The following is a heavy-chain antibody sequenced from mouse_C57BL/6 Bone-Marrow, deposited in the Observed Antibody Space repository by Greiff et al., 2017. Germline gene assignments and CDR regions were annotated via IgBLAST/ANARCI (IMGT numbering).Heavy chain of an antibody. CDR2: IYPRSGNT. Sequence: QVQLQQSGAELARPGASVKLSCKASGYTFTSYGISWVKQRTGQGLEWIGEIYPRSGNTYYNEKFKGKATLTADKSSSTAYMELRSLTSEDSAVYFCARPYYYGSSHSFYAMDYWGQGTSVTVSS. V-gene: IGHV1-81*01. J-gene: IGHJ4*01. D-gene: IGHD1-1*01. CDR3: ARPYYYGSSHSFYAMDY. CDR1: GYTFTSYG.